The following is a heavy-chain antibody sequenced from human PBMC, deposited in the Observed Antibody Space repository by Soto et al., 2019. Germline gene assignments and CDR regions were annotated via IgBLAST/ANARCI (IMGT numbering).Heavy chain of an antibody. CDR1: GFTFSDHY. CDR3: ARVVASVDDTRKVFDF. D-gene: IGHD2-15*01. V-gene: IGHV3-72*01. Sequence: EVQLVESGGGLVQPGGSLRLSCAASGFTFSDHYMDWVRQAPGKGLEWVGRTRNKANSYTTEYAASVKGRFTISRDDSKTSLYLQMNRLKTEETALYYCARVVASVDDTRKVFDFWGQGTMVTVSS. CDR2: TRNKANSYTT. J-gene: IGHJ3*01.